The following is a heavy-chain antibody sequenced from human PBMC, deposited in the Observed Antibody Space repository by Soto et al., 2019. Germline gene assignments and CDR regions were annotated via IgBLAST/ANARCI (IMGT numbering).Heavy chain of an antibody. Sequence: LTLSDERCGGRSTGSLSARLHQMPGKGLEWMGIIYPGDSDTRYSPSFQGQVTISADKSISTAYLQWSSLKASDTAMYYCARHGYSRSWYYYYGMDVWGQGTTV. D-gene: IGHD6-13*01. J-gene: IGHJ6*02. CDR2: IYPGDSDT. V-gene: IGHV5-51*07. CDR3: ARHGYSRSWYYYYGMDV. CDR1: GGRSTGSL.